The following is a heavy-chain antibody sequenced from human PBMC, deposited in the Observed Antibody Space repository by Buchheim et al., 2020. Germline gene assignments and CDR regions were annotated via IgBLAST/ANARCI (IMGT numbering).Heavy chain of an antibody. CDR3: ARGPGYYDFWSGYYTSSFDY. CDR2: IWYDGSNK. CDR1: GFTFSSYG. D-gene: IGHD3-3*01. V-gene: IGHV3-33*01. J-gene: IGHJ4*02. Sequence: QVQLVESGGGVVQPGRSLRLSCAASGFTFSSYGMHWVRQAPGKGLEWVAVIWYDGSNKYYADSVKGRFTISRDNSKNTLYLQMNSLRAEDTAVYYCARGPGYYDFWSGYYTSSFDYWGQGTL.